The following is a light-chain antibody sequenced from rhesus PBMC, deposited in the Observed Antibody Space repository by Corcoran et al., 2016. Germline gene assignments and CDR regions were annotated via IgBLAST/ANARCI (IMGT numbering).Light chain of an antibody. V-gene: IGKV1S16*01. CDR2: SES. CDR3: QQHNSYPRT. J-gene: IGKJ1*01. CDR1: QGISNY. Sequence: DIQMTQSPSSLSASVGNTVTITCRASQGISNYLAWYQQKPGKAPKPLIYSESSLESGVQSRFSGRGSGTDFTLTISSLHPEDFATYYCQQHNSYPRTFGQGTKVEIK.